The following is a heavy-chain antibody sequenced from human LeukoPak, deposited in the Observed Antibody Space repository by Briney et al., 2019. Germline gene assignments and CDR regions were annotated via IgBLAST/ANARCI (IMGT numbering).Heavy chain of an antibody. CDR3: ARDKGDSSSMYFYSYMDV. Sequence: PGGSLRLSCAASEFTFSSYNMNWVRQAPGKGLEWVSSVSSSGKYIYYADSVKGRFTISRDNAKNLLYLQMNSLRAEDTAVYYCARDKGDSSSMYFYSYMDVWGKGTTVTASS. CDR1: EFTFSSYN. J-gene: IGHJ6*03. V-gene: IGHV3-21*01. D-gene: IGHD6-6*01. CDR2: VSSSGKYI.